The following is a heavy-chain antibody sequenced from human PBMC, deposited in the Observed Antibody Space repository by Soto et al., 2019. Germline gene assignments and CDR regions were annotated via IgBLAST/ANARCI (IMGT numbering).Heavy chain of an antibody. V-gene: IGHV1-8*01. J-gene: IGHJ5*02. CDR1: GYTFTSYD. D-gene: IGHD6-13*01. Sequence: ASVKVSCKASGYTFTSYDINWVRQATGQGLEWMGWMNPNSGNTGYAQKFQGRVTMTRNTSISTACMELSSLRSEDTAVYYCARVEQQLVRWWFDPWGQGTLVTVS. CDR3: ARVEQQLVRWWFDP. CDR2: MNPNSGNT.